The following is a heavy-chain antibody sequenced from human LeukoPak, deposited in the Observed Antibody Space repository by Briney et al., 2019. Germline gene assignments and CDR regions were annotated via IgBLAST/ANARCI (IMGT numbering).Heavy chain of an antibody. Sequence: GGSLRLSCAASGFTFSNAWMSWVRQAPGKGLEWVGRIKSKTDGGTTDYAAPVKGRFTISRDDSKNTLYLQMNSLKTEDTAVYYCTTDLSYGGKNRVYYMDVWGKGTTVTVSS. J-gene: IGHJ6*03. CDR3: TTDLSYGGKNRVYYMDV. CDR2: IKSKTDGGTT. CDR1: GFTFSNAW. D-gene: IGHD4-23*01. V-gene: IGHV3-15*01.